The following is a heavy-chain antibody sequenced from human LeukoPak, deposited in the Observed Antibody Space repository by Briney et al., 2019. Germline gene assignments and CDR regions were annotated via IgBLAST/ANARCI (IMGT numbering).Heavy chain of an antibody. CDR2: IYFSGSN. CDR1: GDSISNYS. V-gene: IGHV4-59*01. CDR3: ARGSGWYLP. J-gene: IGHJ5*02. D-gene: IGHD6-19*01. Sequence: SETLSLTCTVSGDSISNYSWTWIRQPPGKGLEWIGYIYFSGSNNYNPSLKSRVTISADTSKNQFSLKVTSVTAADTAIYFCARGSGWYLPWGQGTLVTVSS.